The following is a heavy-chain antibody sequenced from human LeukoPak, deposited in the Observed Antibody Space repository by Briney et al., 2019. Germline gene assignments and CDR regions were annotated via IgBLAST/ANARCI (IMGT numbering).Heavy chain of an antibody. Sequence: GGSLRLSCGASGFTVITNDMTWVRQAPGKGLEWVSVLYSDGNTKYADSAQGRFTISRDNSKNTLYLEMNSLSPDDTAVYYCARGVEPLAANTLAYWGQGTLVTVSS. D-gene: IGHD1-14*01. V-gene: IGHV3-53*01. CDR2: LYSDGNT. CDR1: GFTVITND. CDR3: ARGVEPLAANTLAY. J-gene: IGHJ4*02.